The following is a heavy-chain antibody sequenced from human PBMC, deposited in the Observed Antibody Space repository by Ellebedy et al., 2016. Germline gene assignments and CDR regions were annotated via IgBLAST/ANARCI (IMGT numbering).Heavy chain of an antibody. CDR1: GFTFGNFF. CDR3: RQGHYADY. V-gene: IGHV3-23*01. Sequence: GGSLRLSXVASGFTFGNFFMSWVRQAPGGGLEWISTISGGGDTTVSADSVKGRFTVSRDNPRKTVYLRMNNLRVEDTARYYCRQGHYADYWGQGTLVIVSS. CDR2: ISGGGDTT. J-gene: IGHJ4*02.